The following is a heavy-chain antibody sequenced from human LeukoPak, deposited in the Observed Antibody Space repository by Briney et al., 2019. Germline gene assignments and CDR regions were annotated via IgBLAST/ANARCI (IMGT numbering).Heavy chain of an antibody. J-gene: IGHJ4*02. CDR3: TTDGTYYDFWSGYYGTA. CDR2: IKSKTDGGTT. Sequence: GGSLRLSCAASGITFSDAWMSWVRQAPGKGLEWVGRIKSKTDGGTTDYAAPVKGRFTISRDDSKNTLYLQMNSLKTEDTAVYYCTTDGTYYDFWSGYYGTAWGQGTLVTVSS. CDR1: GITFSDAW. V-gene: IGHV3-15*01. D-gene: IGHD3-3*01.